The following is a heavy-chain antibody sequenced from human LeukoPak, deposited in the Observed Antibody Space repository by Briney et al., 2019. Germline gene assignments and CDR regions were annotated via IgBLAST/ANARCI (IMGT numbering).Heavy chain of an antibody. V-gene: IGHV1-24*01. CDR2: FDPEDAET. J-gene: IGHJ3*02. CDR3: ATAVTTGTNNDAFDI. Sequence: ASVKLSCKVSGYTLTDLSMHWVRQAPGKGLEWMGGFDPEDAETIYAQKFQGRVTMTEDTSTDTAYMELSSLRSEDTAVYYCATAVTTGTNNDAFDIWGQGTMVTVSS. D-gene: IGHD1-1*01. CDR1: GYTLTDLS.